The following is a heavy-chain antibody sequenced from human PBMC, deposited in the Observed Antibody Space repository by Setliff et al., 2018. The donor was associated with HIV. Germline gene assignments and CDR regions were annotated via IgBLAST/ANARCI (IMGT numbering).Heavy chain of an antibody. CDR1: GGSISSDNW. D-gene: IGHD2-2*01. J-gene: IGHJ6*02. Sequence: PSETLSLTCAVSGGSISSDNWWTWVRQAPGKGLEWIGEIYHSEYTNYNPSLKSRVSMSVDKSKNQFSVKLTSVTAADTAVYYCARGHCSGTNCYGVDYYGVDVWGQGTTVTVSS. V-gene: IGHV4-4*02. CDR3: ARGHCSGTNCYGVDYYGVDV. CDR2: IYHSEYT.